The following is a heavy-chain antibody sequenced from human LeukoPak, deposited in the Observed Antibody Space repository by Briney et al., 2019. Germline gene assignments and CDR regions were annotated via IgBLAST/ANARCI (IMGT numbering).Heavy chain of an antibody. J-gene: IGHJ4*02. V-gene: IGHV4-38-2*01. CDR2: IYHSGST. CDR1: GYSISSGYY. CDR3: ARGAWSYGLDY. D-gene: IGHD5-18*01. Sequence: PSETLSLTCAVSGYSISSGYYWGWIRQPPGKGLEWIGSIYHSGSTYYNPSLKSRVTISVDTSKNQFSLKLSSVTAADTAVYYCARGAWSYGLDYWGQGTLVTVSS.